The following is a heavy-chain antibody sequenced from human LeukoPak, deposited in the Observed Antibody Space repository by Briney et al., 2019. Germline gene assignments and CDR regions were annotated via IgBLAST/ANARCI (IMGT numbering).Heavy chain of an antibody. CDR2: ISSSSTI. J-gene: IGHJ4*02. D-gene: IGHD4-17*01. CDR1: GFTFSSYS. Sequence: PGGSLRLSCAASGFTFSSYSMNWVRQAPGKGLEWVSYISSSSTIYYADSVKGRFTISRDNSKNTLYLQMNSLRAEDTAVYYCAAYDYGDYFDYWGQGTLVTVSS. V-gene: IGHV3-48*01. CDR3: AAYDYGDYFDY.